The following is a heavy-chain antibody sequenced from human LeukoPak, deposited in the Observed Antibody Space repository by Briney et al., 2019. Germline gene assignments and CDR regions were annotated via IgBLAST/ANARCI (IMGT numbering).Heavy chain of an antibody. Sequence: PSQTLTLTCTVSGGSISSGGYYWSWIRQHPGKGLEWIGYIYYSGSTYYNPSLKSRVTISVDTSKNQFSLKLSSVTAADTAVYYCARGLVGLYGMDVWGQGTTVTVSS. CDR1: GGSISSGGYY. CDR3: ARGLVGLYGMDV. V-gene: IGHV4-31*03. CDR2: IYYSGST. D-gene: IGHD1-26*01. J-gene: IGHJ6*02.